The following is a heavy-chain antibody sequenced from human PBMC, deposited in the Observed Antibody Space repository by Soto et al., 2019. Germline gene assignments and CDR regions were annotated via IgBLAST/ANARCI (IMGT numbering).Heavy chain of an antibody. V-gene: IGHV3-48*01. CDR3: AFGEESRSYYYGMHV. J-gene: IGHJ6*02. D-gene: IGHD3-10*01. CDR1: GLTFSSYS. CDR2: ISSSSSTI. Sequence: PGGSLRLSCAASGLTFSSYSMNWVRQAPGKGLEWVSYISSSSSTIYYADSVKGRFTISRDNAKNSLYLQMNSLRAEDTAVFYCAFGEESRSYYYGMHVWGQGTTVTVS.